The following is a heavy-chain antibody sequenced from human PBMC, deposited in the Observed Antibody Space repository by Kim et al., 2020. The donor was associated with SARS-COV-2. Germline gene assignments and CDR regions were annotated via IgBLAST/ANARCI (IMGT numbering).Heavy chain of an antibody. Sequence: GGSLRLSCAASGLTFGDYWMNWVRQAPGKGLEWVANTSPDGTGKQYVDSVKGRFTISRDNAKNSLYLQMNNLRVDDTALYYCLGSGTYSYCGLGTLVPVS. CDR2: TSPDGTGK. V-gene: IGHV3-7*01. D-gene: IGHD1-26*01. J-gene: IGHJ1*01. CDR3: LGSGTYSY. CDR1: GLTFGDYW.